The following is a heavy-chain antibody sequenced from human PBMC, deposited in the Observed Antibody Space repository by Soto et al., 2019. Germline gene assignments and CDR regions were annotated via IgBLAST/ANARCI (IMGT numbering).Heavy chain of an antibody. CDR2: IYHSGST. J-gene: IGHJ4*02. CDR3: ARDSTYSSSSPWGY. Sequence: PSETLSLTCAVSGYSISSGYYWGWIRQPPGKGLEWIGSIYHSGSTYYNPSLKSRVTISVDTSKNQFSLKLSSVTAADTAVYYCARDSTYSSSSPWGYWGQGTLVTVS. D-gene: IGHD6-6*01. CDR1: GYSISSGYY. V-gene: IGHV4-38-2*02.